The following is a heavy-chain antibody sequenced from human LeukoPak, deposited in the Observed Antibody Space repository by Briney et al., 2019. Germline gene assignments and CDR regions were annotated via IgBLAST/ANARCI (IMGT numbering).Heavy chain of an antibody. D-gene: IGHD4-23*01. CDR3: ASAAYGGNPIDY. J-gene: IGHJ4*02. Sequence: PSQTLSLTCAVSGGSISSGGYSWSWIRQSPGKGLEWIGYIYHSGSTYYNPSLKSRVTISVDRSKNQFSLKLSSVTAADTAVYYCASAAYGGNPIDYWGQGTLVTVSS. CDR2: IYHSGST. CDR1: GGSISSGGYS. V-gene: IGHV4-30-2*06.